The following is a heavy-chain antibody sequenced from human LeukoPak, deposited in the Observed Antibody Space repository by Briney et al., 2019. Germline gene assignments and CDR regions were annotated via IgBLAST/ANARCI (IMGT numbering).Heavy chain of an antibody. CDR1: GGSFSGYY. V-gene: IGHV3-66*01. D-gene: IGHD3-22*01. Sequence: ETLSLTCAVYGGSFSGYYWSWVRQAPGKGLEWVSVIYSGGGTYYADSVKGRFTISRDNSKNTLYLQMNSLRAEDTAVYYCARSPYFDTSGYYFGGDQYWGQGTLVTVSS. CDR3: ARSPYFDTSGYYFGGDQY. CDR2: IYSGGGT. J-gene: IGHJ1*01.